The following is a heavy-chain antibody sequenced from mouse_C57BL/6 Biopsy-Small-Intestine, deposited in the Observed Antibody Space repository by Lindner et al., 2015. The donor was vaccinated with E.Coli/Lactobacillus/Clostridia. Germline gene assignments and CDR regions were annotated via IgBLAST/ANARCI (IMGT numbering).Heavy chain of an antibody. D-gene: IGHD1-1*01. CDR2: IDPENGDT. CDR3: TANGSSPWLAY. Sequence: VQLQESGAELVRPGASVKLSCTVSGFNIKDDYMHWVKQRPEQGLEWFGWIDPENGDTEYASKFQGKATITADTSSNTAYLQLNSLTSEDTAVYYCTANGSSPWLAYWGQGTLVTVSA. CDR1: GFNIKDDY. V-gene: IGHV14-4*01. J-gene: IGHJ3*01.